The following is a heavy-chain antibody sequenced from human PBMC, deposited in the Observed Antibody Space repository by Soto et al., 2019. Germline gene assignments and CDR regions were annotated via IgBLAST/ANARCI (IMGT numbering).Heavy chain of an antibody. Sequence: PSETLSLTCTVSGGSISSYYWSWIRQPPGKGLEWVGYVSFVGSTYYNASLTSRVTISVDTSRKQFYLKLTSVTAADTAVYYCARWIGGYCSSTGCYTFDYWGPGTQVTVSS. D-gene: IGHD2-2*02. J-gene: IGHJ4*02. CDR2: VSFVGST. CDR1: GGSISSYY. CDR3: ARWIGGYCSSTGCYTFDY. V-gene: IGHV4-59*01.